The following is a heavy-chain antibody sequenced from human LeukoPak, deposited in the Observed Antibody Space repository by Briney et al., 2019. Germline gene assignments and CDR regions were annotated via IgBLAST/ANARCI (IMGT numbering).Heavy chain of an antibody. J-gene: IGHJ5*02. CDR3: ARAGDRYSNYPLP. Sequence: PGGSLRLSCAASGFTFSRYWMTWVRQAPGKGLEWVSSISSSSSYIYYADSVKGRFTISRDNAKNSLYLQMNSLRAEDTAVYYCARAGDRYSNYPLPWGQGTLVTVSS. V-gene: IGHV3-21*01. D-gene: IGHD4-4*01. CDR2: ISSSSSYI. CDR1: GFTFSRYW.